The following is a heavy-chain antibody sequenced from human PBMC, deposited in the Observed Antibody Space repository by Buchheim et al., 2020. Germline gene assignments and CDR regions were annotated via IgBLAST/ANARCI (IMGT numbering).Heavy chain of an antibody. D-gene: IGHD6-13*01. CDR3: AKGDSPDIAAAGTN. CDR2: ISYDGSNK. J-gene: IGHJ4*02. CDR1: GFTFSSYW. V-gene: IGHV3-30*18. Sequence: VQLVESGGGLVQPGGSLRLSCAASGFTFSSYWMSWVRQAPGKGLEWVAVISYDGSNKYYADSVKGRFTISRDNSKNTLYLQMNSLRAEDTAVYYCAKGDSPDIAAAGTNWGQGTL.